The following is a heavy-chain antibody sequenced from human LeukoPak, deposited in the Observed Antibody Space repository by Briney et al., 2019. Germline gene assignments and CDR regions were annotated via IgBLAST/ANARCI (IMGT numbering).Heavy chain of an antibody. CDR1: GFTFNSYN. V-gene: IGHV3-48*02. CDR3: ARAYSSSSGRDAFDS. D-gene: IGHD6-6*01. J-gene: IGHJ3*02. CDR2: ISSSSSTT. Sequence: GGSLRLSCAASGFTFNSYNMNWVRQAPGKGPEWVSYISSSSSTTYYADSVKGRFTISRDSAKTSLFLQMNSLRDEDTAVYYCARAYSSSSGRDAFDSWGLGTLVTVSS.